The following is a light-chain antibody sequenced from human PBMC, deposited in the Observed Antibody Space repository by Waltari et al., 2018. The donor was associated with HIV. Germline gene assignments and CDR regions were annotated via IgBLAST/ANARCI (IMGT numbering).Light chain of an antibody. J-gene: IGLJ2*01. CDR1: NSTTGDDYG. CDR2: DNN. CDR3: QSYDSGLGGV. Sequence: QSVLTQPPSASGAPGQSVTISCTGGNSTTGDDYGFHCYRQLPGTAPKPLIYDNNNRPSGVPDRFSGSKSGTSASLAITGLQAEDEADYYCQSYDSGLGGVFGGGTKLIVL. V-gene: IGLV1-40*01.